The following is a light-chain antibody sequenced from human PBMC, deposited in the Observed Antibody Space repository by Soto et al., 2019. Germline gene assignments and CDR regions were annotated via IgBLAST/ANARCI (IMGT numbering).Light chain of an antibody. CDR2: LGS. J-gene: IGKJ1*01. CDR1: QSLLQSNGNHY. CDR3: MQDLRTPWT. Sequence: DIVLTQSPLSLPVTPGEPASISCRSSQSLLQSNGNHYLDWYLQKPGQSPQVLIYLGSNRASGVPSRFSGSGSGTDFTLNISRVEAEDVGVYYCMQDLRTPWTFGQGTKVEIK. V-gene: IGKV2-28*01.